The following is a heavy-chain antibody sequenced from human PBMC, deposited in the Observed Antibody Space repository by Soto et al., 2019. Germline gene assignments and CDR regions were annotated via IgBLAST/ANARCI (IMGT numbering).Heavy chain of an antibody. J-gene: IGHJ4*02. V-gene: IGHV1-69*01. Sequence: QVQLVQSGAEVKKPGSSVKVSCKASGGTFSSYAISWVRQAPGQGLEWMGGIIPIFGTANYAQKFQGRVTITADESTSTAYMGLGSLRSEDTAVYYCARDRGGAYYAAIDYWGQGTLVTVSS. D-gene: IGHD3-10*01. CDR1: GGTFSSYA. CDR3: ARDRGGAYYAAIDY. CDR2: IIPIFGTA.